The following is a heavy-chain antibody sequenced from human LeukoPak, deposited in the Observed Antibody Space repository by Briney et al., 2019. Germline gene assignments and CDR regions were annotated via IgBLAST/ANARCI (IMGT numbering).Heavy chain of an antibody. V-gene: IGHV3-33*01. Sequence: GGSLRLSCAASGFTFSSYGMHWARQAPGKGLEWVAVIWYDGSNKYYADSVKGRFTISRDNSKNTLYLQMNSLRAEDTAVYYCARDKVDYGDYPRAWYYGMDVWGQGTTVTVSS. D-gene: IGHD4-17*01. J-gene: IGHJ6*02. CDR2: IWYDGSNK. CDR1: GFTFSSYG. CDR3: ARDKVDYGDYPRAWYYGMDV.